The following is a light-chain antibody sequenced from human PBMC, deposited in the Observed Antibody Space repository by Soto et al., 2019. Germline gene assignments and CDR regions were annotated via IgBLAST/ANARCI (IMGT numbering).Light chain of an antibody. CDR3: QHRYDTSWT. Sequence: DIQMTQSPSSLSASVGDRVTITCRASQSISTNLNWYQQKPGKAPKLLIYASSSLQTGVPSRFTGSRSGTDFPLTLSSLQPEDSANYYFQHRYDTSWTFGQGTKVEIK. J-gene: IGKJ1*01. V-gene: IGKV1-39*01. CDR1: QSISTN. CDR2: ASS.